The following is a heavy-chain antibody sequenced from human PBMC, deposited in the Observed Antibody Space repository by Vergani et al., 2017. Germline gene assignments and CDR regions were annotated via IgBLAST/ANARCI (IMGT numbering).Heavy chain of an antibody. V-gene: IGHV4-59*02. D-gene: IGHD4/OR15-4a*01. CDR1: GASVNSYY. Sequence: QVKLQESGPGLVKPSETLSLTCTVSGASVNSYYWSWIRQPPGKGLEWIGYVSFRRDTLYDPSVKARMTISLNTSSNKFSLYLTSVTAAVSAVYYCARSRIYYGAVSPDYWGQGTLVTVSS. J-gene: IGHJ4*02. CDR3: ARSRIYYGAVSPDY. CDR2: VSFRRDT.